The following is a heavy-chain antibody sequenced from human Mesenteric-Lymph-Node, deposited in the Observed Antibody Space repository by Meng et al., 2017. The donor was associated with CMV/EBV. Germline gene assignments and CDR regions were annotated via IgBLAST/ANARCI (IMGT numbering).Heavy chain of an antibody. V-gene: IGHV4-31*03. Sequence: RTVSGGSISSGGYYWSWIRQHPGKGLEWIGYIYYSGSTYYNPSLKSRVTISVDTSKNQFSLKLSSVTAADTAVYYCARDSNYWFDPWGQGTLVTVSS. J-gene: IGHJ5*02. CDR3: ARDSNYWFDP. CDR1: GGSISSGGYY. D-gene: IGHD4-11*01. CDR2: IYYSGST.